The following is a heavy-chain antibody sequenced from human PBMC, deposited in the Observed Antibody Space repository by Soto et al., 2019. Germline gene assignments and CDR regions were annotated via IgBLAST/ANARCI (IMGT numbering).Heavy chain of an antibody. Sequence: PGGSLRLSCAASGFTFSSYSMNWVRQAPGKGLEWVSSISSSSSYIYYADSVEGRFTISRDNAKNSLYLQMNSLRAEDTAVYYCARDPNYYDSPLGYWGQGTLVTVSS. CDR2: ISSSSSYI. J-gene: IGHJ4*02. D-gene: IGHD3-22*01. CDR1: GFTFSSYS. V-gene: IGHV3-21*01. CDR3: ARDPNYYDSPLGY.